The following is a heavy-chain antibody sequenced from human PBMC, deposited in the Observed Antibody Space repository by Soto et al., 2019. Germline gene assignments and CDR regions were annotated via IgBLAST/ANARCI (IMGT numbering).Heavy chain of an antibody. D-gene: IGHD2-15*01. V-gene: IGHV4-30-4*01. CDR1: GDSVSSVGFH. CDR2: IYKSATT. Sequence: SETLSLTCTVSGDSVSSVGFHWAWLRRPPGKGLEYIGYIYKSATTYYNPSFESRVAISLDTSKSQFSLNVTSVTAADTAVYFCARGRYCLTGRCFPNWFDSWGQGTLVTVSS. J-gene: IGHJ5*01. CDR3: ARGRYCLTGRCFPNWFDS.